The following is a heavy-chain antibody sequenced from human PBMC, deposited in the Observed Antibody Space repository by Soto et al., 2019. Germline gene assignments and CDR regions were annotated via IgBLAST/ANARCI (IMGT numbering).Heavy chain of an antibody. CDR2: IIPIFGTA. CDR1: GGTFSSYA. J-gene: IGHJ5*02. CDR3: ARDPAAIGLRENWFDP. Sequence: GASVKVSCKXSGGTFSSYAISWVRQAPGQGLEWMGGIIPIFGTANYAQKFQGRVTITADESTSTAYMELSSLRSEDTAVYYCARDPAAIGLRENWFDPWGQGTLVTVSS. V-gene: IGHV1-69*13. D-gene: IGHD2-2*02.